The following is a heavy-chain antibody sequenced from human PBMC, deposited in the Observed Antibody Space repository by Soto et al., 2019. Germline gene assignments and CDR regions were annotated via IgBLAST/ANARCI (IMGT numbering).Heavy chain of an antibody. D-gene: IGHD6-13*01. CDR1: GFTFSSYS. CDR3: ASGSEQLDSYYYYYGMDV. V-gene: IGHV3-21*01. Sequence: GGSLRLSCAASGFTFSSYSMNWVRQAPGKGLEWVSSISTSSSYIYYADSVKGRFTISRDNAKNSLYLQMNSLRAEDTAVYYCASGSEQLDSYYYYYGMDVWGQGTTVTVSS. J-gene: IGHJ6*02. CDR2: ISTSSSYI.